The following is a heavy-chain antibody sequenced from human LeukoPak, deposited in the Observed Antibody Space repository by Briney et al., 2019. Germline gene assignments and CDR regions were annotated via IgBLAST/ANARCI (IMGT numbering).Heavy chain of an antibody. CDR2: ISGNGGST. D-gene: IGHD3-10*01. J-gene: IGHJ6*03. CDR3: AKDSYGSGSYLGAFYYYYYMDV. Sequence: GGSLRLSCAASGFTFSSYAMSWVRQAPGKGLEWVSGISGNGGSTYYADSVKGRFTISRDNSKNALYLQMNSLRAEDTAVYYCAKDSYGSGSYLGAFYYYYYMDVWGKGTTVTISS. CDR1: GFTFSSYA. V-gene: IGHV3-23*01.